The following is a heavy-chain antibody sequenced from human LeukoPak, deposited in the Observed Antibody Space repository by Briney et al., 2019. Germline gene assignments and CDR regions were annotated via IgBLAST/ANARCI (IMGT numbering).Heavy chain of an antibody. D-gene: IGHD2-2*01. V-gene: IGHV3-23*01. CDR1: GFTFSDYG. CDR2: ISSGGAST. Sequence: GGSLRLSCAASGFTFSDYGMSWVRQAPGKGLEWVSTISSGGASTYYADSVKGRFTISRDNSKNTLHLQMNSLRAEDTAVYYCARVVVPAAIIPYFDPWGQGTLVTVSS. J-gene: IGHJ5*02. CDR3: ARVVVPAAIIPYFDP.